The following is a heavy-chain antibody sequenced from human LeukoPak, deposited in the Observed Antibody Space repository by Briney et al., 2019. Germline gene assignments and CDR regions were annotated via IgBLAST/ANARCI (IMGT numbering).Heavy chain of an antibody. D-gene: IGHD1-26*01. CDR2: INPNSGVT. Sequence: ASVKVSCKASGYSFTGYYMHWVRQAPGQGLEWMGWINPNSGVTNYAQKFQGRITMTRDTSISTAYTGLTSLMSDDTAVYYCARDRETGSYYGIDYWGQGTLVTVSS. CDR3: ARDRETGSYYGIDY. V-gene: IGHV1-2*02. J-gene: IGHJ4*02. CDR1: GYSFTGYY.